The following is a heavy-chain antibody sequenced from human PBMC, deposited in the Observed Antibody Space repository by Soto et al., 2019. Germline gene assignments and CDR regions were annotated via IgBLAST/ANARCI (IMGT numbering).Heavy chain of an antibody. CDR1: GYSFSSFV. CDR3: AMLAAPSMDV. CDR2: INAGNGNT. Sequence: ASVKVSCKASGYSFSSFVMHWVRQAPGQRLEWMGWINAGNGNTKYSQKFQGRVTITRDTSASTAYMELSSLRSEDTAVYYCAMLAAPSMDVWGQGTTVTVSS. J-gene: IGHJ6*02. D-gene: IGHD6-13*01. V-gene: IGHV1-3*01.